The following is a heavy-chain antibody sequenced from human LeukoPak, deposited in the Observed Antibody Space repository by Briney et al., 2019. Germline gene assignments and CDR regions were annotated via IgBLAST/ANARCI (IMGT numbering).Heavy chain of an antibody. Sequence: GRSLRLSCAASGFTFSSYAMHWVRQAPGKGLEWVAVISYDGSNKYYADSVKGRFTISRDNSKNTLYLQMNSLRAEDTAVYYCAKDLSGGNFDYWGQGTLVTVSS. J-gene: IGHJ4*02. CDR2: ISYDGSNK. CDR3: AKDLSGGNFDY. CDR1: GFTFSSYA. V-gene: IGHV3-30*04. D-gene: IGHD3-10*01.